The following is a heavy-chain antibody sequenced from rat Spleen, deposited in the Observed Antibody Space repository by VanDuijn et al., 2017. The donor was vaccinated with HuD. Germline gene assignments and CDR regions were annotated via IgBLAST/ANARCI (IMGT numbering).Heavy chain of an antibody. CDR3: ARHRGNYWYFDF. V-gene: IGHV5S23*01. D-gene: IGHD4-3*01. CDR1: GFTFSDYD. CDR2: ISTGGVNT. Sequence: EVQLVESDGGLVQPGGSLELSCAASGFTFSDYDMAWVRQAPTKGLEWVASISTGGVNTYYRDSVKGRFTISRDNAKSTLYLQMDSLRSADTATYYCARHRGNYWYFDFWGPGTMVTVSS. J-gene: IGHJ1*01.